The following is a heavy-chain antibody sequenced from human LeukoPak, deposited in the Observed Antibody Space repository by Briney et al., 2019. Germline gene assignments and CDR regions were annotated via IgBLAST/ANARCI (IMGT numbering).Heavy chain of an antibody. J-gene: IGHJ5*02. CDR2: IYYSGST. CDR1: GGSISSSSYY. CDR3: ARHRRPNWFDP. Sequence: PSETLSLTCTVSGGSISSSSYYWGWIRQAPGRGLEWIRSIYYSGSTYYNPSLKSRSTISVDTSKNQFSLKLGSVSAADTAVYYCARHRRPNWFDPWGQGTLVTVSS. V-gene: IGHV4-39*01.